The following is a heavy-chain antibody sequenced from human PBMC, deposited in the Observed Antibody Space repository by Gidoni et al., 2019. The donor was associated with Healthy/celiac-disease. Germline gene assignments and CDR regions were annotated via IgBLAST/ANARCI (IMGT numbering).Heavy chain of an antibody. D-gene: IGHD6-19*01. Sequence: QLQLQESGPGLVKPSDTLSLTCTVSGGSISSSSYYWGWIRQPPGKGLEWIGSIYYSGSTYYNPSLKSRVTISVDTSKNQFSLKLSSVTAADTAVYYCARQVGSSVFDYWGQGTLVTVSS. V-gene: IGHV4-39*01. CDR3: ARQVGSSVFDY. CDR1: GGSISSSSYY. J-gene: IGHJ4*02. CDR2: IYYSGST.